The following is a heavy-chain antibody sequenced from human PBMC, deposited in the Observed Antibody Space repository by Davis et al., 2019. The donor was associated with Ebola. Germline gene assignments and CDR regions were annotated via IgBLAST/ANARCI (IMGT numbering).Heavy chain of an antibody. V-gene: IGHV3-21*01. CDR2: ISSSSSYI. J-gene: IGHJ6*02. D-gene: IGHD1-26*01. CDR3: ARDGASYYYYGMDV. CDR1: GFTFSSYS. Sequence: PGGSLRLSCAASGFTFSSYSMNWVCQAPGKGLEWVSSISSSSSYIYYADSVKGRFTISRDNAKNSLYLQMNSLRAEDKAVYYWARDGASYYYYGMDVWGQGTTVTVSS.